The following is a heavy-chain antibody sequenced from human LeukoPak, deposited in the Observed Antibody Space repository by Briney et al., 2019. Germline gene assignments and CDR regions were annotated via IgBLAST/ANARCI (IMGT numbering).Heavy chain of an antibody. D-gene: IGHD6-6*01. Sequence: GSLILSSAASGFTVSSYGMSWVRPVPGKGLECASGISGSGAGTNYADSVKGRFTISRDNSKNTLYLQMNSLRAEDTAVYYCARERGYSSSGALDCWGQGTLVTVCS. J-gene: IGHJ4*02. CDR1: GFTVSSYG. CDR2: ISGSGAGT. CDR3: ARERGYSSSGALDC. V-gene: IGHV3-23*01.